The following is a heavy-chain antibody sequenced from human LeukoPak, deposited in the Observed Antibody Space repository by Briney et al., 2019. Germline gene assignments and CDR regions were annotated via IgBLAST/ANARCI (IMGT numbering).Heavy chain of an antibody. J-gene: IGHJ3*02. Sequence: PGGSLRLSCAASGFTFSSYAMSWVRQAPGKGLEWVSAISGSGGSTYYADSVKGRFTISRDNSKNTLYLQMNSLRAEDTAVYYCAREASDSSGPTGAFDIWGQGTMVTVSS. V-gene: IGHV3-23*01. CDR3: AREASDSSGPTGAFDI. D-gene: IGHD3-22*01. CDR2: ISGSGGST. CDR1: GFTFSSYA.